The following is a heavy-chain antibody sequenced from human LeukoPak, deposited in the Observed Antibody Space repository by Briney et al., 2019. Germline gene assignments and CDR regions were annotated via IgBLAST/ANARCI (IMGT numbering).Heavy chain of an antibody. CDR1: GGTFSSYA. V-gene: IGHV1-69*01. D-gene: IGHD6-13*01. J-gene: IGHJ4*02. CDR2: IIPIFGTA. Sequence: SVKVSCKASGGTFSSYAISWVRQVPGQGLEWMGGIIPIFGTANYAQKFQGRVTITADESTSTAYMELSSLRSEDTAVYYCAREGAAAGLFDYWGQGTLVTVSS. CDR3: AREGAAAGLFDY.